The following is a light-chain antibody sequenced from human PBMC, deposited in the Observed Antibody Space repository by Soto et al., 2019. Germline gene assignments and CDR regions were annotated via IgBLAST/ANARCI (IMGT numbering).Light chain of an antibody. J-gene: IGKJ2*01. CDR3: QQYNTLNT. CDR1: QNVNSN. CDR2: NVS. Sequence: EIAMTQSPATLSVSPGQRATLSCRASQNVNSNLAWYQQKPGHAPGLLMYNVSTRATGFPARFSGSGSGTEFTLTISSLQSEDSAIYYCQQYNTLNTFGQGTKLEIK. V-gene: IGKV3-15*01.